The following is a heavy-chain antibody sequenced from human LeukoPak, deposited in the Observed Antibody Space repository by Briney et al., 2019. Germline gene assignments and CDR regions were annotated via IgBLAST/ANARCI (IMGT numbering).Heavy chain of an antibody. CDR2: FYSGGST. D-gene: IGHD3-10*01. CDR3: ARDRSYGPAFDI. CDR1: GFNVFSNY. V-gene: IGHV3-66*01. J-gene: IGHJ3*02. Sequence: GGSLRLSCVVSGFNVFSNYMSWVRQAPGKGLKWVSGFYSGGSTYYADSVKGRFTISRDNSRNTLYLQMNGLRAEDTAVYYCARDRSYGPAFDIWGQGTMVTVSS.